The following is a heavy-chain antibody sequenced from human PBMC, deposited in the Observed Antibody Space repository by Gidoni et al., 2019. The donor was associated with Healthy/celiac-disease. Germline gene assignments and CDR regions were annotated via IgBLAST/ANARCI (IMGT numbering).Heavy chain of an antibody. Sequence: QVQLVESGGGLVKPGGSLRLSCAASGFTFSDYYMSWIRQAPGKGLEWVSYISSSSSYTNYADSVKGRFTISRDNAKNSLYLQMNSLRAEDTAVYYCAMKDYDSSGSWDAFDIWGQGTMVTVSS. CDR2: ISSSSSYT. J-gene: IGHJ3*02. CDR1: GFTFSDYY. V-gene: IGHV3-11*06. CDR3: AMKDYDSSGSWDAFDI. D-gene: IGHD3-22*01.